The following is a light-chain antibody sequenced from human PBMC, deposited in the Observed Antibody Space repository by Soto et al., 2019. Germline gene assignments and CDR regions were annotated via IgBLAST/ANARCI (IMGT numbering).Light chain of an antibody. CDR3: AAWDDSLNGLV. Sequence: QPVLTQAPSTSGTPGQRVTISCSGSISNIGGNTVNWFQQLPGTAPTLLIFSNNQRPSWVPDRFSGSKSATSASLAISGLQSEDEADYYCAAWDDSLNGLVFVGWTKLTVL. J-gene: IGLJ3*02. CDR2: SNN. V-gene: IGLV1-44*01. CDR1: ISNIGGNT.